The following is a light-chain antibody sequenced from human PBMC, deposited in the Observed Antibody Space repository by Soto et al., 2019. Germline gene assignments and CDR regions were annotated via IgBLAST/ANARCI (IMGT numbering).Light chain of an antibody. CDR1: QSISSY. CDR3: QHRSNWPLT. J-gene: IGKJ4*01. V-gene: IGKV3-11*01. Sequence: ILLTQSPATLSLSPGERATLSCRASQSISSYLAWYQQKPGQAPRLLIYDASKRATRIPARFSGSGSGTDFSLTISSLEPEDFAVYYCQHRSNWPLTFGGGTKLEIK. CDR2: DAS.